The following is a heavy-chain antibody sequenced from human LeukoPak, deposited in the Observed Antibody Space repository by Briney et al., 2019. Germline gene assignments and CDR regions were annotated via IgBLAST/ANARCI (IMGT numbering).Heavy chain of an antibody. CDR2: INHSGST. D-gene: IGHD3-22*01. J-gene: IGHJ6*03. Sequence: SETLSLTCAVYGGSFSGYYWSWVRQPPGKGLEGIGEINHSGSTNYNPSLKSRVTISVDTSKNQFSLKLSSVTAADTAVYYCARGRYYDSSGYYFYYYYYMDVWGKGTTVTVSS. V-gene: IGHV4-34*01. CDR1: GGSFSGYY. CDR3: ARGRYYDSSGYYFYYYYYMDV.